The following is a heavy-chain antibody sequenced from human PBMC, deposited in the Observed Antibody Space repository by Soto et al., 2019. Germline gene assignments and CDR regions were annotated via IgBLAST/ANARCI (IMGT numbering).Heavy chain of an antibody. CDR2: IYYSGST. V-gene: IGHV4-39*02. CDR1: GGSISSSRYY. Sequence: XESLSLPGTVSGGSISSSRYYWGWIRQPPGKGLEWIVSIYYSGSTYYNPSLKSRVTISVDTSKNQFSLKLSSVTAADTAVYYCARDYGSGSSEYWGQGTMVTV. CDR3: ARDYGSGSSEY. D-gene: IGHD3-10*01. J-gene: IGHJ4*02.